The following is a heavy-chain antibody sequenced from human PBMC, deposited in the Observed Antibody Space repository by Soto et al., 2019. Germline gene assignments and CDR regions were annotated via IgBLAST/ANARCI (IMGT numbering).Heavy chain of an antibody. J-gene: IGHJ5*01. V-gene: IGHV1-69*01. Sequence: QVQLVQSGAEVKKPGSSVKVSCKASGGTFSSYAISWVRQAPGQGLEWMGGIIPIFGTANYAQKFQGRVTFNADESTSAAYKGLSGLRSGDTAVYYGARGSQGDSYGNWFDSWGQGTLVTVSS. CDR3: ARGSQGDSYGNWFDS. D-gene: IGHD5-18*01. CDR1: GGTFSSYA. CDR2: IIPIFGTA.